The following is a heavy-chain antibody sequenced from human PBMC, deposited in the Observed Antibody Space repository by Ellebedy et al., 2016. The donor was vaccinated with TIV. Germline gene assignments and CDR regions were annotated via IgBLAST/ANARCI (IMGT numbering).Heavy chain of an antibody. CDR1: GFTFSSYG. CDR2: ISNDGSNK. V-gene: IGHV3-30*18. Sequence: PGGSLRLSCAASGFTFSSYGMHWVRQAPGKGLEWVAVISNDGSNKYYADSVNGRFTISIDNSKNTLYLQMNSLRAEDTAVYYCANLDLGFTDSYGLDYWGQGTLVTVSS. D-gene: IGHD5-18*01. CDR3: ANLDLGFTDSYGLDY. J-gene: IGHJ4*02.